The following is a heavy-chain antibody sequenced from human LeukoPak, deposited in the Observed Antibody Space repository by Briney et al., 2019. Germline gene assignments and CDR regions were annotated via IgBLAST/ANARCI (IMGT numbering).Heavy chain of an antibody. D-gene: IGHD3-9*01. J-gene: IGHJ4*02. CDR3: ARETIPILASNHYFDN. Sequence: SSVKVSCKSSGDMFSNFTTSWVRQAPGQGLEWMGRIIPFFGTTKYAQKFQGRVSITTDGSTSTAYMELSSLTSEYTAVYYCARETIPILASNHYFDNWGQGTLVTVSS. CDR2: IIPFFGTT. V-gene: IGHV1-69*05. CDR1: GDMFSNFT.